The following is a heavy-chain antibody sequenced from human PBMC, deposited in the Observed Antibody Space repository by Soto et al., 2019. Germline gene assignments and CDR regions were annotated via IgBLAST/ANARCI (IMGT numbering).Heavy chain of an antibody. Sequence: QVQLVGSGGGVVQPGRSLRLSCAASGFTFSSYGMHWVRQDPGKGLEWVAVISYDGSNKYYADSVKGRFTISRDNSKNTLYLQMSSLRAEDTAVYYCVKDGSSGWPYYYGMDVWGQGTTVTVSS. J-gene: IGHJ6*02. CDR2: ISYDGSNK. CDR1: GFTFSSYG. V-gene: IGHV3-30*18. D-gene: IGHD6-19*01. CDR3: VKDGSSGWPYYYGMDV.